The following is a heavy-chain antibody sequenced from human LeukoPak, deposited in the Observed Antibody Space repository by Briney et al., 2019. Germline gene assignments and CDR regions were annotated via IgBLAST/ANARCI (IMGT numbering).Heavy chain of an antibody. CDR2: ISETGGTI. CDR3: AREMTIITYSFDS. V-gene: IGHV3-23*01. Sequence: GGSPRLSCAPSGFTFSNYAMSWVRQAPGKGLEWVSAISETGGTIHYADSVRGRFTISRDNSKNTLYLQMNSLRAEDTAVYYCAREMTIITYSFDSWGQGTLVTVSS. J-gene: IGHJ4*02. CDR1: GFTFSNYA. D-gene: IGHD5-24*01.